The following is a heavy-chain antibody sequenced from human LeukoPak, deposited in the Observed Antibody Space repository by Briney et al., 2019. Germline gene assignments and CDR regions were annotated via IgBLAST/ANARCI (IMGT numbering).Heavy chain of an antibody. CDR1: GFTFSSYA. CDR3: ARDMKAAAGTSDY. Sequence: PGRSLRLSCAASGFTFSSYAMHWVRQAPGKGLEWVAVISYDGSNKYYADSVKGRFTTSRDNSKNTLYLQMNSLRAEDTAVYYCARDMKAAAGTSDYWGQGTLVTVSS. CDR2: ISYDGSNK. J-gene: IGHJ4*02. V-gene: IGHV3-30-3*01. D-gene: IGHD6-13*01.